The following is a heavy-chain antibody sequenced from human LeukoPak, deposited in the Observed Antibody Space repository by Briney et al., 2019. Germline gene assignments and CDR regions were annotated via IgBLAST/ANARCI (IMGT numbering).Heavy chain of an antibody. CDR1: GGSISSSSYY. D-gene: IGHD6-19*01. CDR2: IYYSGST. J-gene: IGHJ4*02. V-gene: IGHV4-39*01. CDR3: ARHLSSSVAGSVDY. Sequence: PSETLSLTCTVSGGSISSSSYYWGWIRQPPGKGLEWIGSIYYSGSTYYNPSLKSRVTISVDTSKNQFSLKLSSVTAADTAVYYCARHLSSSVAGSVDYWGQGTLVTVSS.